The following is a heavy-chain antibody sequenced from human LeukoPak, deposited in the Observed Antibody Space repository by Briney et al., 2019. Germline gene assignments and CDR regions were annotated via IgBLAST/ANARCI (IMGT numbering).Heavy chain of an antibody. CDR1: GFTFSSYS. D-gene: IGHD2-15*01. V-gene: IGHV3-21*01. Sequence: GGSLRLSCAASGFTFSSYSMNWVRQAPGKGLEWVSSISSSSSYIYYADSVKGRFTISRDNAKNSLYLQMNSLRAKDTAVYYCARGPASGGRLDPWGQGTLVTVSS. J-gene: IGHJ5*02. CDR2: ISSSSSYI. CDR3: ARGPASGGRLDP.